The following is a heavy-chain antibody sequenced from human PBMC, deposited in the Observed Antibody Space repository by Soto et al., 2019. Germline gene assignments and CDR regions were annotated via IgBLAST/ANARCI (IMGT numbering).Heavy chain of an antibody. D-gene: IGHD5-18*01. J-gene: IGHJ5*02. CDR1: GYTLTELS. Sequence: ASVKVSCKVSGYTLTELSMHWVRQAPGKGLEWMGGFDPEDGETIYAQKFQSRVTMTEDTSTDTAYMELSSLRSEDTAVYYCATTRHRYSYGYWNWFDPWGQGTLVTVSS. CDR3: ATTRHRYSYGYWNWFDP. V-gene: IGHV1-24*01. CDR2: FDPEDGET.